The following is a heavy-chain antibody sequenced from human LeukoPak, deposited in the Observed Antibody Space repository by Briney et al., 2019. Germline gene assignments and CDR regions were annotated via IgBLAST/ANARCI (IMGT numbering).Heavy chain of an antibody. J-gene: IGHJ4*03. CDR1: GYTFTIYG. CDR2: ISAYNGNT. D-gene: IGHD2-15*01. CDR3: ARDSCSGGSCYVDY. V-gene: IGHV1-18*01. Sequence: GASVNVSCKASGYTFTIYGISWVRQAPGQGLEWMGWISAYNGNTNYAQKLQGRVTMTTDTSTSTAYMELRSLRSDDTAVCYCARDSCSGGSCYVDYWGQGTLVTVSS.